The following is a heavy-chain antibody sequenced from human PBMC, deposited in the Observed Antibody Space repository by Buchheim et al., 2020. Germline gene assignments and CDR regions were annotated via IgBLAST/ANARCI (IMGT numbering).Heavy chain of an antibody. CDR1: GFAFNNYG. J-gene: IGHJ4*02. D-gene: IGHD2/OR15-2a*01. V-gene: IGHV3-33*01. CDR3: ARDRINFAY. Sequence: QVQLVESGGGVVQPGRSLRLSCAASGFAFNNYGLHWVRQAPGKGLEWVAIIWYDGSTEFYADSVKGRFTISRDNSENMLFLQMNSLRAEDTAVYYCARDRINFAYWGQGTL. CDR2: IWYDGSTE.